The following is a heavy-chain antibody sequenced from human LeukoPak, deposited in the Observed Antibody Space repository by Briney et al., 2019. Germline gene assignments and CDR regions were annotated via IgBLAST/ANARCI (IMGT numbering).Heavy chain of an antibody. D-gene: IGHD2-21*02. CDR2: LYHSGST. CDR3: ARHALATVTDPSFDY. J-gene: IGHJ4*02. Sequence: SDTLSLTCTVSGGSITTPGYYWGWIRQPPGKGLEWIGSLYHSGSTYYKPSLKSRATISVDKSKNQCSLKLRSATATDTAVYYCARHALATVTDPSFDYWGQGTLVTVSS. CDR1: GGSITTPGYY. V-gene: IGHV4-39*01.